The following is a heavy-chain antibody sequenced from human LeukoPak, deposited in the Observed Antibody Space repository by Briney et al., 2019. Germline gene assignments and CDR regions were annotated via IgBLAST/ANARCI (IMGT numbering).Heavy chain of an antibody. CDR1: GFTVNSNS. CDR2: IYSGDST. CDR3: AKDGPTSACGVNCYAGCLDV. D-gene: IGHD2-21*01. J-gene: IGHJ6*02. V-gene: IGHV3-53*05. Sequence: GGSLRLSCAASGFTVNSNSMSWVRQATGKGLECVAAIYSGDSTYYPDSVKGRFTISRDNSKRTLYLQMNSLRAEDTAVYYCAKDGPTSACGVNCYAGCLDVWGQGTTVTVSS.